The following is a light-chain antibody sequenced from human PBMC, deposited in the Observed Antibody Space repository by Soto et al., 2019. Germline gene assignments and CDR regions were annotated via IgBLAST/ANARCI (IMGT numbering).Light chain of an antibody. V-gene: IGKV3D-20*02. J-gene: IGKJ2*01. CDR3: QQRSNWPPRYT. Sequence: EIVLTQSPGTPSLSPGERATLSCRASQSVSNNYLAWYQQKPGRAPRLPIYGASNRATGIPDRFSGSGSGTDFTLTISRLEPEDFAVYYCQQRSNWPPRYTFGQGTKVDIK. CDR1: QSVSNNY. CDR2: GAS.